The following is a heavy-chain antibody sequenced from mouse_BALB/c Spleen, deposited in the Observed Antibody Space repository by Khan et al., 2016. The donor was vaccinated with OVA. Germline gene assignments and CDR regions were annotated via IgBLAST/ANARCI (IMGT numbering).Heavy chain of an antibody. J-gene: IGHJ3*01. Sequence: QVQLKESGPGLVAPSQSLSITCTVSGFSLTNYGVHWVRQPPGKGLEWLGVIWAGGSTNYNSDLMSRLSISKEKYKSQVFLKLNSLQTDDTAMYYCARTYYGSAWFAYWGQGTLVTVSA. CDR2: IWAGGST. CDR3: ARTYYGSAWFAY. V-gene: IGHV2-9*02. D-gene: IGHD1-1*01. CDR1: GFSLTNYG.